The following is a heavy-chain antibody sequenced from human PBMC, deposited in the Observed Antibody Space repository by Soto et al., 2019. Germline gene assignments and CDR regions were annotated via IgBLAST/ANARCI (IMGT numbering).Heavy chain of an antibody. D-gene: IGHD2-15*01. J-gene: IGHJ3*02. Sequence: ESGGGLVKPGGSLRLSCAASGFTFSSYSMNWVRQAPGKGLEWVSSISSSSSYIYYADSVKGRFTISRDNAKNSLYLQMNSLRAEDTAVYYCARDRGGYCSGGSCYSDAFDIWGQGTMVTVSS. V-gene: IGHV3-21*01. CDR2: ISSSSSYI. CDR1: GFTFSSYS. CDR3: ARDRGGYCSGGSCYSDAFDI.